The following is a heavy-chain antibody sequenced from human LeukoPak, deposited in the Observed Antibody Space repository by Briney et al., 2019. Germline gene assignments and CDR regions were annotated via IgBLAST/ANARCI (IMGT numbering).Heavy chain of an antibody. Sequence: LETLSLTCAVYGGSFSGYYWGWIRQPPGKGLEWIGEINHSGSTNYIPSLKSRVTISVDMSKNQFSLKLSSVTAADTAVYYCARGYNSAWYYNWFDPWGQGTLVTVSS. J-gene: IGHJ5*02. V-gene: IGHV4-34*01. D-gene: IGHD6-19*01. CDR1: GGSFSGYY. CDR2: INHSGST. CDR3: ARGYNSAWYYNWFDP.